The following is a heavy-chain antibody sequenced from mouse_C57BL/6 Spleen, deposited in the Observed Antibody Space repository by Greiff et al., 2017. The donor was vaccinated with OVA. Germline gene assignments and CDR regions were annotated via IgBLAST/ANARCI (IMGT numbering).Heavy chain of an antibody. CDR1: GFTFSSYG. CDR2: ISSGGSYT. Sequence: EVKLVESGGDLVKPGGSLKLSCAASGFTFSSYGMSWVRQTPDKRLEWVATISSGGSYTYYPDSVKGRFTISRDNAKNTLYLQMSSLKSEDTAMYYCAREFDDYYFDYWGQGTTLTVSS. V-gene: IGHV5-6*01. J-gene: IGHJ2*01. CDR3: AREFDDYYFDY. D-gene: IGHD2-4*01.